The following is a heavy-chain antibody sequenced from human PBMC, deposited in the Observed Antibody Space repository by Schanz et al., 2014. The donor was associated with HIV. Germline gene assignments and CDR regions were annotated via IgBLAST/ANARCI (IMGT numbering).Heavy chain of an antibody. D-gene: IGHD6-13*01. Sequence: VPLVQSGAEVKKPGSSVKVSCKTLGGTFRTYAVSWVRQAPGQGLEWMGWINPNSGGTNYAQKFQGRVTMTRDTSISTAYMELSRLRSDDTAVYYCASDLSVYSSSSSVWGQGTTVTVSS. CDR2: INPNSGGT. CDR1: GGTFRTYA. CDR3: ASDLSVYSSSSSV. J-gene: IGHJ6*02. V-gene: IGHV1-2*02.